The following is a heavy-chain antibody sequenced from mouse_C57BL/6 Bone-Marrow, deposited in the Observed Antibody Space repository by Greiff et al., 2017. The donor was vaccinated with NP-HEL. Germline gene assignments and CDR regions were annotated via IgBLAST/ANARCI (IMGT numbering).Heavy chain of an antibody. Sequence: QVQLQQPGAELVRPGSSVKLSCKASGYTFTSYWMHWVKQRPIQGLEWIGNIDPSDSETHYNQKFKDKATLTVDKSSSTAYMQLSSLTSEDSAVYYGASITTVSYWYFDVWGTGTTVTVSS. V-gene: IGHV1-52*01. CDR3: ASITTVSYWYFDV. J-gene: IGHJ1*03. CDR2: IDPSDSET. D-gene: IGHD1-1*01. CDR1: GYTFTSYW.